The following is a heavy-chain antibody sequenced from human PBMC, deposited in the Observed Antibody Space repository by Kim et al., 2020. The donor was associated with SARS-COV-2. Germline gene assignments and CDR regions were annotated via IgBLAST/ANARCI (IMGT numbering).Heavy chain of an antibody. J-gene: IGHJ6*02. D-gene: IGHD1-26*01. CDR3: ARDREWELQPTEYYYYGMDV. V-gene: IGHV1-18*04. CDR2: ISAYNGNT. CDR1: GYTFTSYG. Sequence: ASVKVSCKASGYTFTSYGISWVRQAPGQGLEWMGWISAYNGNTNYAQKLQGRVTMTTDTSTSTAYMELRSLRSDDTAVYYCARDREWELQPTEYYYYGMDVWGQGTTVTVSS.